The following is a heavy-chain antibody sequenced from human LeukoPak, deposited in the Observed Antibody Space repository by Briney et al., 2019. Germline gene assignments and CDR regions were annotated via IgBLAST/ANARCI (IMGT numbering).Heavy chain of an antibody. CDR2: IKTDGSII. J-gene: IGHJ4*02. CDR1: GFTFTSYW. Sequence: GGSLRLSCAASGFTFTSYWMHWVRKAQGKGLGWVSRIKTDGSIINYADSVQGRFTISKDDAKNTLYLQMNSLRAEDTAVYYCARAGSYRFDYWGLGTLVTVSS. V-gene: IGHV3-74*01. CDR3: ARAGSYRFDY. D-gene: IGHD1-26*01.